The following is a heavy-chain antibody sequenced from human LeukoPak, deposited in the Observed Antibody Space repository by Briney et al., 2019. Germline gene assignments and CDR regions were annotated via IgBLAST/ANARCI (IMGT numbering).Heavy chain of an antibody. V-gene: IGHV3-30*03. CDR1: GFTSSSYG. CDR2: ISHDGSNK. D-gene: IGHD4-17*01. J-gene: IGHJ4*02. Sequence: GGSLRLSCAASGFTSSSYGMHWVRQAPGKGLEWVAVISHDGSNKYYADSVKGRFTISRDNSKNTLYLQMNSLRAEDTAVYYCAIQAGDFDYWGQGTLVTVSS. CDR3: AIQAGDFDY.